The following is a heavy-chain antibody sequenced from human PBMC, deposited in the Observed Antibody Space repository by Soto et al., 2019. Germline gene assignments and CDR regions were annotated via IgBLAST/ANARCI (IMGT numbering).Heavy chain of an antibody. CDR3: AXGRFHVYYYDSSGYHDY. D-gene: IGHD3-22*01. J-gene: IGHJ4*02. Sequence: PSETLSLTCAVSGGSISSGGYSWSWIRQPPGKGLEWIGYVYHSGSTYYNPSLKSRVTISVDRSKNQFSLKLSAVTAADTAVYYCAXGRFHVYYYDSSGYHDYWGQGTLVTVSS. CDR1: GGSISSGGYS. V-gene: IGHV4-30-2*01. CDR2: VYHSGST.